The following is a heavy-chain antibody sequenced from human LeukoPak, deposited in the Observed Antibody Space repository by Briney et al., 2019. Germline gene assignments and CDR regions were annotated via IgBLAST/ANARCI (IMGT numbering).Heavy chain of an antibody. Sequence: SETLSLTCAVYGGSFSGYYWSWIRQPPGEGLEWVGEINHSGSTNYNPSLKSRVTISVDTSKNQFSLKLSSVTAADTAVYYCARGPYDFWSGYYTRYWFDPWGQGTLVTVSS. CDR3: ARGPYDFWSGYYTRYWFDP. J-gene: IGHJ5*02. CDR1: GGSFSGYY. D-gene: IGHD3-3*01. V-gene: IGHV4-34*01. CDR2: INHSGST.